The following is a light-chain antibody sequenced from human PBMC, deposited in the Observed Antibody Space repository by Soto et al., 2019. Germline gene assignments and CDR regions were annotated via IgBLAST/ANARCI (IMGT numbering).Light chain of an antibody. Sequence: EIVMTQSPATLSVSPGERATLSCRASQSVSSNLAWYQQKPGQAPRLLIYSASTRATGSPARFSGSGSGAEFTLTISSLQSQDFAVYYCHQYNNWPPITFGQGTRLEIK. CDR2: SAS. V-gene: IGKV3-15*01. CDR1: QSVSSN. J-gene: IGKJ5*01. CDR3: HQYNNWPPIT.